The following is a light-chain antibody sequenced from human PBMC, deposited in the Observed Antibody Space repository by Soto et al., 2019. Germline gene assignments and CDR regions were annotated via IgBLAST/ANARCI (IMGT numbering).Light chain of an antibody. V-gene: IGKV3-20*01. CDR1: QNIRSN. CDR2: GAS. J-gene: IGKJ5*01. Sequence: EIVMTQSPATLSVSPGERATLSCRASQNIRSNLAWYQQIPGQAPRLLIHGASKRATGIPDRFSGSGSGRDFTLTISGLEPEDFAVYYCQQYGSSPLISFGQGTRLEIK. CDR3: QQYGSSPLIS.